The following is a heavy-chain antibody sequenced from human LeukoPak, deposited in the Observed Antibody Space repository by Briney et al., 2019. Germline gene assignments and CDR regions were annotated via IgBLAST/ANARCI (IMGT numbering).Heavy chain of an antibody. V-gene: IGHV3-23*01. CDR1: GFTFSSYA. CDR2: ISGSGGST. J-gene: IGHJ3*02. D-gene: IGHD6-13*01. Sequence: GGSLRLSCAASGFTFSSYAMSWVRQAPGKGLEWVSAISGSGGSTYYADSVKGRFTISRDNSKNTLYLQMNSLRAEDTAVYYCAKNPLAAAGFRDAFDIWGQGTMVTASS. CDR3: AKNPLAAAGFRDAFDI.